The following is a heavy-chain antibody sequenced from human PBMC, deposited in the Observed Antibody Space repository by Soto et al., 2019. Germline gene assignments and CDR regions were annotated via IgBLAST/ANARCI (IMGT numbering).Heavy chain of an antibody. J-gene: IGHJ6*02. CDR2: IYYSGST. CDR1: GGSVSSGSYY. Sequence: QVQLQESGPGLVKPSETLSLTCTVSGGSVSSGSYYWSWIRQPPGKGLEWIGYIYYSGSTNYNPSLKSRVTISVATSKNQFSLKLSSVTAADTAVYYCARVSVVVAAKGRMDVWGQGTTVTVSS. V-gene: IGHV4-61*01. CDR3: ARVSVVVAAKGRMDV. D-gene: IGHD2-15*01.